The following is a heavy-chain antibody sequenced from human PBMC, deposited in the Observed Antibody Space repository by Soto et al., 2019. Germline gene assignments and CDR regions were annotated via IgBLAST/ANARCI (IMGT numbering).Heavy chain of an antibody. CDR2: ISGSGGST. D-gene: IGHD2-2*01. Sequence: EVQLLESGGGLVQPGGSLRLSCAASGFTFSSYAMRWVRQAPGKGLEWVSAISGSGGSTYYADSVKGRFTISRDNSKNTLYLQMNSLRAEDTAVYYCAKLRVVVVPAAMGNDAFDIWGQGTMVTVSS. CDR1: GFTFSSYA. J-gene: IGHJ3*02. V-gene: IGHV3-23*01. CDR3: AKLRVVVVPAAMGNDAFDI.